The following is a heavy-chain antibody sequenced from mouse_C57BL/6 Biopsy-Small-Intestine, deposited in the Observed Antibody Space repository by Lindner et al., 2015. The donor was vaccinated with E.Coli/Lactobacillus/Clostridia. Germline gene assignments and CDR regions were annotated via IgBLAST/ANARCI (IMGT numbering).Heavy chain of an antibody. V-gene: IGHV1-42*01. Sequence: VQLQESGPELVKPGASVKISCKASGHSFTGYYMNWVKQSPEKSLEWIGEINPSTGGTTYNQKFKAKATLTVDKSSSTAYMQLKSLTSEDSAVYYCARRAGYKDAMDYWGQGTSVTVSS. D-gene: IGHD3-1*01. CDR2: INPSTGGT. J-gene: IGHJ4*01. CDR3: ARRAGYKDAMDY. CDR1: GHSFTGYY.